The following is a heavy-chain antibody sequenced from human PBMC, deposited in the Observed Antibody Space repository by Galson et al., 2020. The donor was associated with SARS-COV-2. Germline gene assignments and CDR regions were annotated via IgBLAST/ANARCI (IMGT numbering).Heavy chain of an antibody. CDR3: ARPHDYGGKWVDAFDI. D-gene: IGHD4-17*01. J-gene: IGHJ3*02. CDR1: GGSFSGYY. V-gene: IGHV4-34*01. CDR2: INHSGST. Sequence: SQTLSLTCAVYGGSFSGYYWSWIRQPPGQGLEWTGEINHSGSTNYNPSLKSRVTISVDTSKNQFSLKLSSVTAADTAVYYCARPHDYGGKWVDAFDIWGQGTMVTVSS.